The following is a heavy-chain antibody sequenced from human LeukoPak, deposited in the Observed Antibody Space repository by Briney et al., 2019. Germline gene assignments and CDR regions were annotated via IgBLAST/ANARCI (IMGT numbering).Heavy chain of an antibody. J-gene: IGHJ4*02. CDR1: GYSFANYW. V-gene: IGHV5-51*01. D-gene: IGHD2-8*01. Sequence: GESLKISCKGSGYSFANYWIAWVRQMPGKGLEWMGIIYPGDSDTRYSPSFQGQVTISADKSISTAYLQWSSLKASDTAMYYCAISYNGAQRAYWGQGTLVTVSS. CDR3: AISYNGAQRAY. CDR2: IYPGDSDT.